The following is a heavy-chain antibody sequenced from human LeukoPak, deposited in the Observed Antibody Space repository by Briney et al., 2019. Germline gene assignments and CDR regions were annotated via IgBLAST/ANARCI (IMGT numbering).Heavy chain of an antibody. CDR3: FYASSGYYTRDLDY. J-gene: IGHJ4*02. Sequence: GRSLRLSCAASGFTFSSYAMHWVRQAPGKGLEWVAVISYDGSNKYYADSVKGRFTISRDNSKNTLYLQMNSLRAEDTAVYYCFYASSGYYTRDLDYWGQGTLVTVSS. CDR2: ISYDGSNK. CDR1: GFTFSSYA. V-gene: IGHV3-30*01. D-gene: IGHD3-22*01.